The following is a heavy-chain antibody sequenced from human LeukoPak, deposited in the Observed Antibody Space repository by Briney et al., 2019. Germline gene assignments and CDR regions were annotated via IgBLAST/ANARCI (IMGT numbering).Heavy chain of an antibody. Sequence: PGGSLRLSCAASGFTFSSYSMNWVRQAPGKGLEWVSAISGSGGSTYYADSVKGRFTISRDNSKNTLYLQMNSLRAEDTAVYYCAKGGSYCSSTSCYGNDAFDIWGQGTMVTVSS. J-gene: IGHJ3*02. D-gene: IGHD2-2*01. V-gene: IGHV3-23*01. CDR2: ISGSGGST. CDR1: GFTFSSYS. CDR3: AKGGSYCSSTSCYGNDAFDI.